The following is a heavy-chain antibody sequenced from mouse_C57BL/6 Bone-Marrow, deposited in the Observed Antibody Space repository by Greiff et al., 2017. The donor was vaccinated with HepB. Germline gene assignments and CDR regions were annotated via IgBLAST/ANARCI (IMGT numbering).Heavy chain of an antibody. CDR1: GYTFTDYY. V-gene: IGHV1-76*01. Sequence: VQLQQSGAELVRPGASVKLSCKASGYTFTDYYINWVKQRPGQGLEWIARIYPGSGNTYYNEKFKGKATLTAEKSSSTAYMQLSSLTSEDSAVYVCASGGAMDYWGQGTSVTVSS. J-gene: IGHJ4*01. CDR2: IYPGSGNT. CDR3: ASGGAMDY.